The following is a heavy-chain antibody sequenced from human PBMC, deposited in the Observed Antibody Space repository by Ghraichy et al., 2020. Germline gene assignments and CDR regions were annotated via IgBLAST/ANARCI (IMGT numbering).Heavy chain of an antibody. Sequence: ASVKVSCKASGYTFTSYGISWVRQAPGQGLEWMGWISAYNGNTNYAQKLQGRVTMTTDTSTSTAYMELRSLRSDDTAVYYCARRAPACSGGSCYGWSYHDPVGSYYYYDMYVWGQGTTVTVSS. V-gene: IGHV1-18*01. CDR2: ISAYNGNT. D-gene: IGHD2-15*01. CDR1: GYTFTSYG. CDR3: ARRAPACSGGSCYGWSYHDPVGSYYYYDMYV. J-gene: IGHJ6*02.